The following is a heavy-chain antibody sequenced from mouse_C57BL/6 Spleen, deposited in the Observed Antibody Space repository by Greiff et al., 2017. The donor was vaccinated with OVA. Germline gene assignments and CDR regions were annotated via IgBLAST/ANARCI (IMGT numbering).Heavy chain of an antibody. V-gene: IGHV3-6*01. D-gene: IGHD2-5*01. CDR2: ISYDGSN. Sequence: DVKLQESGPGLVKPSQSLSLTCSVTCYSITSGYYWNWIRQFPGNKLEWMGYISYDGSNNYNPSLKNRISITRDTSKNQFFLKLNSVTTEDTATYYCARETRYSNYVAWFAYWGQGTLVTVSA. J-gene: IGHJ3*01. CDR1: CYSITSGYY. CDR3: ARETRYSNYVAWFAY.